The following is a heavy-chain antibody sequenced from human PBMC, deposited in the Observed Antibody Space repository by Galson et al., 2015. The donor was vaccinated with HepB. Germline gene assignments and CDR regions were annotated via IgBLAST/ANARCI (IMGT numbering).Heavy chain of an antibody. D-gene: IGHD3-10*01. CDR2: ISAYNGNT. J-gene: IGHJ4*02. Sequence: SVKVSCKASGYTSTSYGISWVRQAPGQGLEWIGWISAYNGNTNYAQKFQGRVTMTTDTSTSTAYMELRSLRSDDTAVYYCARRWFGDTTFDYWGQGTLVTVSS. CDR3: ARRWFGDTTFDY. V-gene: IGHV1-18*01. CDR1: GYTSTSYG.